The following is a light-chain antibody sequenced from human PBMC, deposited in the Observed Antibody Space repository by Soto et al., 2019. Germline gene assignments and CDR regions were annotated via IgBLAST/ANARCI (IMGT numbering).Light chain of an antibody. CDR1: SSDVGGYHY. CDR3: CSYAGSYTWV. Sequence: QSALTQPRSVSGSPGQSVTISCTGTSSDVGGYHYVSWYQQHPGKAPKLMIYDVTKRSSGVPDRFSGAKSGNTASLTISGLQAEDEADYYCCSYAGSYTWVFGGGTKLTVL. V-gene: IGLV2-11*02. J-gene: IGLJ3*02. CDR2: DVT.